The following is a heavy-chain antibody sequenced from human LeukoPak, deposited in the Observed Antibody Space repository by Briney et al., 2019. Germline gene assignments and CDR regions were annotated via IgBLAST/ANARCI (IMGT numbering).Heavy chain of an antibody. J-gene: IGHJ4*02. V-gene: IGHV3-13*01. Sequence: TGGSLRLSCAASGFTFSSHDMHWVRQPTGKGLEWVSVIGTAGNTYYTDSVKGRFTISRENAKNSLYLQMDNLRAEDTAVYYCAKEWVCDYWGQGTLVTVSS. CDR1: GFTFSSHD. CDR2: IGTAGNT. CDR3: AKEWVCDY. D-gene: IGHD2-8*01.